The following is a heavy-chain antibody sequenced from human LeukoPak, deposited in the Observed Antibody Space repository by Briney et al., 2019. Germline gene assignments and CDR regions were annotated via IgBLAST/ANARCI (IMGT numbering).Heavy chain of an antibody. V-gene: IGHV4-59*12. Sequence: SETLSLTCTVSGASIRSYFWGWIRQPPGKGLDWIGYISNSGSTNYNPSLESRVTISLDTSKNQFSLKLSSVTAADTAVYYCARGRVDIVATQTTNYYYYYYMDVWGKGTTVTVSS. D-gene: IGHD5-12*01. CDR1: GASIRSYF. J-gene: IGHJ6*03. CDR2: ISNSGST. CDR3: ARGRVDIVATQTTNYYYYYYMDV.